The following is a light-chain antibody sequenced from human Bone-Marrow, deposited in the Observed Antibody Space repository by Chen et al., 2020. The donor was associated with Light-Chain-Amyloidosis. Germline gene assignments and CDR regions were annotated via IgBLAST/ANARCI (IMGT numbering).Light chain of an antibody. J-gene: IGLJ3*02. CDR3: QVWDRSSDRPV. V-gene: IGLV3-21*02. CDR1: NIGSTS. Sequence: YVLTQPSSVTVAPGQTATIACGGNNIGSTSVHWYQQTPGQAPLLVVYDDSDRPSGIPERLSGSDSGNTATLTISRVEAGDEADYYCQVWDRSSDRPVFGGGTRLTV. CDR2: DDS.